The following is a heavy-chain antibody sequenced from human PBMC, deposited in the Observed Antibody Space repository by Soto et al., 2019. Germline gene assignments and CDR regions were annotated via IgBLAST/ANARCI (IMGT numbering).Heavy chain of an antibody. CDR2: IDPDDSQT. D-gene: IGHD2-15*01. Sequence: GESLKISCPASDSTFTNYWINCVRQVPGKGQEWMGRIDPDDSQTNSSPSFRGHVTISADKSVNTAYPQRASLKASDTAIYSCAARMTLVGWGQGTLVTVSS. CDR3: AARMTLVG. J-gene: IGHJ4*02. CDR1: DSTFTNYW. V-gene: IGHV5-10-1*01.